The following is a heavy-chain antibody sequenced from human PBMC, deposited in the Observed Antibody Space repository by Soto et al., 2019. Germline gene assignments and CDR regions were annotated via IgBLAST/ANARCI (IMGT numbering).Heavy chain of an antibody. D-gene: IGHD3-10*01. J-gene: IGHJ4*02. V-gene: IGHV4-34*01. CDR3: ARVRHYYGSGSHEFDY. Sequence: SSETLSLTCAVYGGSFSGYYWSWIRQPPGKGLEWIGEINHSGSTNYNPSLKSRVTISVDTSKNQLSLKLSSVTAADTAVYYCARVRHYYGSGSHEFDYWGQGTLVTVSS. CDR2: INHSGST. CDR1: GGSFSGYY.